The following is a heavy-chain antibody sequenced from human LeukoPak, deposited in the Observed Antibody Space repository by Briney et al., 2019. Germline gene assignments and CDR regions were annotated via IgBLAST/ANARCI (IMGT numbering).Heavy chain of an antibody. CDR3: ARGPSDAYGDYNAFDI. CDR1: GGTFSAYA. D-gene: IGHD4-17*01. V-gene: IGHV1-69*13. J-gene: IGHJ3*02. Sequence: SVKVSCKASGGTFSAYAIGWVRQAPGQGLEWMGGIIPIFGIANYAQTFQGRVTITADESTSTAYMELSSLRSEDTAVYYCARGPSDAYGDYNAFDIWGQGTMVTVSS. CDR2: IIPIFGIA.